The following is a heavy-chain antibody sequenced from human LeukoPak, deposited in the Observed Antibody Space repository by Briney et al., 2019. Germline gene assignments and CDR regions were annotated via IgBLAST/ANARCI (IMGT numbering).Heavy chain of an antibody. V-gene: IGHV3-66*01. CDR1: GFTVSSNY. CDR2: IYSGGST. J-gene: IGHJ4*02. D-gene: IGHD6-19*01. Sequence: GGSLRLSCAASGFTVSSNYMSWVRQAPGKGLEWVSVIYSGGSTYYADSVKGRFTISRDNSKNTLYLQMNSLRAEDTAVYYCASSGAVAGIPFDYWGQGTLVTVSS. CDR3: ASSGAVAGIPFDY.